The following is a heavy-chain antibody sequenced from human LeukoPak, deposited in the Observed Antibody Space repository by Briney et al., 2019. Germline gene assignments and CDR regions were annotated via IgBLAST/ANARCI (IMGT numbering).Heavy chain of an antibody. D-gene: IGHD3-22*01. CDR3: ARMTIIDHY. CDR2: ISGNSYTI. V-gene: IGHV3-48*03. Sequence: WGSLRLSCAASGFDFNSYEMNWVRQAPGKGPEWLSYISGNSYTIYYADSVEGRFTISRDNAKNSLYLQMNSLRAEDTAVYYCARMTIIDHYWGQGTLVTVSS. J-gene: IGHJ4*02. CDR1: GFDFNSYE.